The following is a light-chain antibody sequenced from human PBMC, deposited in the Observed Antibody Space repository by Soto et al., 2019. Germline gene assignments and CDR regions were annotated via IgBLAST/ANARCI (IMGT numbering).Light chain of an antibody. J-gene: IGKJ2*01. CDR3: QQRYSTLYT. CDR2: AAS. V-gene: IGKV1-39*01. Sequence: DIQMTQSPSSLSASVGDRVTITCRASQSISSYLNWYQQKPGKAPKLLIYAASSLQSGVPSRFSGSGSGTDFTLTISSLQPEEFATYYCQQRYSTLYTFGQGTKLEIK. CDR1: QSISSY.